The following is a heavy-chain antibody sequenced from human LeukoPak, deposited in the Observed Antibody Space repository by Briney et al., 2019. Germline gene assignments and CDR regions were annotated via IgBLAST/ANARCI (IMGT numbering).Heavy chain of an antibody. V-gene: IGHV3-23*01. J-gene: IGHJ4*02. CDR3: AKLPRGYCSSTSCSYFDY. Sequence: GGSLILSCAASGFTFSSYAMSWVRQAPGKGLEWVSAISGSGGSTYYADSVKGRFTTSRDNSKNTLYLQMNSLRAEDTAVYYCAKLPRGYCSSTSCSYFDYWGQGTLVTVSP. CDR1: GFTFSSYA. D-gene: IGHD2-2*01. CDR2: ISGSGGST.